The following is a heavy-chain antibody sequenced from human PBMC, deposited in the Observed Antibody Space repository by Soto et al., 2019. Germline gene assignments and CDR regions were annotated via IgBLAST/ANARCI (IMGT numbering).Heavy chain of an antibody. CDR1: GDSTNKYQ. J-gene: IGHJ4*02. CDR2: FYFST. V-gene: IGHV4-59*08. CDR3: ARSNTRKSGPDY. Sequence: SLTCTVSGDSTNKYQWSWVRQPPGKGLEWIGCFYFSTNYNPALNSRVTISVDRSKNHFSLKLTSVTAADTAVYFCARSNTRKSGPDYWGQGTLVTVSS. D-gene: IGHD5-12*01.